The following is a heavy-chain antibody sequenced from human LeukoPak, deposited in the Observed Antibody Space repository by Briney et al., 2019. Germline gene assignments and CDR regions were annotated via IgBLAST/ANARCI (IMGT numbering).Heavy chain of an antibody. CDR1: GGSFSGYY. Sequence: KSSETLSLTCAVYGGSFSGYYWSWIRQPPGKGLEWIGEINHSGSTDYNPSLKGRVTISVDTSKNQFSLKLSSVTAADTAVYYCARGRLAVAGTSYYYYGMDVWGQGTTVTVSS. CDR2: INHSGST. CDR3: ARGRLAVAGTSYYYYGMDV. V-gene: IGHV4-34*01. D-gene: IGHD6-19*01. J-gene: IGHJ6*02.